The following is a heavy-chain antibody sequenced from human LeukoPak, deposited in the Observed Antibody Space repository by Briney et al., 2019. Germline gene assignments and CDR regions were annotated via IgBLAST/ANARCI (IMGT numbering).Heavy chain of an antibody. J-gene: IGHJ4*02. D-gene: IGHD6-13*01. CDR2: TYYSGST. CDR1: GGSISSYY. V-gene: IGHV4-59*01. Sequence: SETLSLTCTVSGGSISSYYWSWIRQPPGKGLEWIGYTYYSGSTNYNPSLKSRVTISVGTSKNQFSLKLSSVTAADTAVYYCARVLGIAAAFDYWGQGTLVTVSS. CDR3: ARVLGIAAAFDY.